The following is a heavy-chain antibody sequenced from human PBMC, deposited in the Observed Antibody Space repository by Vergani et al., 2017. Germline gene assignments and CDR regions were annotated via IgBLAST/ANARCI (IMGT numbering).Heavy chain of an antibody. CDR2: INHRGGT. J-gene: IGHJ3*02. Sequence: QVQLQESGPGLVKPSETLSLTCSVSGNSISSDYYWGWIRQPPGKGLEWIGTINHRGGTYYNPSLKSRVTISVDTSKNQFSLKLTSVTAADTAVYYCARDPMVRAVIGALYIGGLGTMFTVSS. D-gene: IGHD3-10*01. CDR1: GNSISSDYY. CDR3: ARDPMVRAVIGALYI. V-gene: IGHV4-38-2*02.